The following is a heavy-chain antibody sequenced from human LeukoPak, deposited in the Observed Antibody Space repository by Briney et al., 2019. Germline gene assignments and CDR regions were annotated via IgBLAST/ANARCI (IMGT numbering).Heavy chain of an antibody. Sequence: SETLSLTCAVYGGSFSGYYWSWIRQPPGKGLEWIGEINHSGSTNYNPSLKSRVTISVDTSKNQFSLKLSSVTAADTAVYYCARRKVLRYFDWLPKRDSHFDYWGQGTLVTVSS. D-gene: IGHD3-9*01. CDR1: GGSFSGYY. CDR3: ARRKVLRYFDWLPKRDSHFDY. J-gene: IGHJ4*02. V-gene: IGHV4-34*01. CDR2: INHSGST.